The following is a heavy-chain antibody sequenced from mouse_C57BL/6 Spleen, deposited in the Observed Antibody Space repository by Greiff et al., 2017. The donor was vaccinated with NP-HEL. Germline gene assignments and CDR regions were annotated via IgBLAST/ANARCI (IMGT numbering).Heavy chain of an antibody. D-gene: IGHD1-1*01. CDR3: ARSRVTTGKNFDY. CDR2: IDPSDSYT. Sequence: QVQLQQPGAELVKPGASVKLSCKASGYTFTSYWMQWVKQRPGQGLEWIGEIDPSDSYTNYNQKFKGKATLTVDTSSSTAYMQLSSLTSEDSAVYDCARSRVTTGKNFDYWGQGTTLTVSS. V-gene: IGHV1-50*01. CDR1: GYTFTSYW. J-gene: IGHJ2*01.